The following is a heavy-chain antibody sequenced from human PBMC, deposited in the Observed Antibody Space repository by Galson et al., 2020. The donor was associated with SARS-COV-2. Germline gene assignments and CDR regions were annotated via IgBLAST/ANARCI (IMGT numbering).Heavy chain of an antibody. Sequence: SETLSLTCAVSGDSITSYHWYHWVRQPPGKGLEWIGEIFHSGSTYYNPSLKSRVTISVDKSENHFSLHLKSVTAADTAVYYCARERGPRDIPALEIWGQGTIVTVSS. J-gene: IGHJ3*02. CDR3: ARERGPRDIPALEI. CDR2: IFHSGST. CDR1: GDSITSYHW. V-gene: IGHV4-4*02. D-gene: IGHD2-15*01.